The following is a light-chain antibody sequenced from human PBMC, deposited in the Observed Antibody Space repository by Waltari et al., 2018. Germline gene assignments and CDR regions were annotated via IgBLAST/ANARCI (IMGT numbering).Light chain of an antibody. CDR2: TNF. Sequence: QSVLTQSPSVSGAPGQRVTISCPGSSSNIGADYDVNWYQVLPGAAPKLLIYTNFNRPSGVPDRFSGTRSGTSASLAITGLRPEDEGDYYCQSYDSSLSAVVFGGGTKVTVL. J-gene: IGLJ2*01. CDR3: QSYDSSLSAVV. V-gene: IGLV1-40*01. CDR1: SSNIGADYD.